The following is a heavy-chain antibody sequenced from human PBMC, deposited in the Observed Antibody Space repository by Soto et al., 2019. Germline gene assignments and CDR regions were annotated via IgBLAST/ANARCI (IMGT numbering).Heavy chain of an antibody. CDR3: ATEGFSGSYHAY. J-gene: IGHJ4*02. CDR2: IIPLSGTA. D-gene: IGHD1-26*01. CDR1: GGILSNYV. V-gene: IGHV1-69*01. Sequence: QVQLVQSGAEVKKPGSSVKVSCKASGGILSNYVIAWVRQAPGQGLEWMGGIIPLSGTANYAQKFQGRVTITADESSNTAYMDLSSLRSDDTAFYYCATEGFSGSYHAYWGQGTLVTVSS.